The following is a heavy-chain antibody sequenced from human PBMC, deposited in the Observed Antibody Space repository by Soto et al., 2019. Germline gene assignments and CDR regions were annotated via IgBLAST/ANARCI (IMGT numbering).Heavy chain of an antibody. CDR3: AKGGGGYSYGYYYYGMDV. D-gene: IGHD5-18*01. V-gene: IGHV1-69*01. Sequence: KTSLGTESTYAIRCVRQAPGHVLECIGGIVPIFGRANYAQKVQGRVTITADESTSTAYMELSSLRSEDTAVYYWAKGGGGYSYGYYYYGMDVWGQGTTVTVSS. CDR2: IVPIFGRA. CDR1: LGTESTYA. J-gene: IGHJ6*02.